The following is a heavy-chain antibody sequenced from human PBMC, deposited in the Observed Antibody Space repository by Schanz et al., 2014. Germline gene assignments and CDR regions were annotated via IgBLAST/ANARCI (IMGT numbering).Heavy chain of an antibody. CDR3: AKDVRPVANTVHFYYMDV. D-gene: IGHD6-19*01. CDR1: GFTFSDYY. CDR2: ISGSSIHK. V-gene: IGHV3-11*05. Sequence: VQLVESGGGLVQPGESLRLSCAASGFTFSDYYMAWIRQAPGKGLEWVSHISGSSIHKNYADSVKGRFSISRDNGETSVYLQINSLRVEDTAVYYCAKDVRPVANTVHFYYMDVWGQGTTVTVSS. J-gene: IGHJ6*02.